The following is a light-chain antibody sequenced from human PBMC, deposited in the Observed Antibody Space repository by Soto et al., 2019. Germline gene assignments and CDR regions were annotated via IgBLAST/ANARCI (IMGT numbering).Light chain of an antibody. CDR1: QSISSY. Sequence: DLQMTQSPSSLSASVGDRVTITCRASQSISSYLNWYQQKPGKAPKLLIYAASSLQSGVPSRFSGSGSGTHFTLTISILQPEDFATYYCQQSYSTPLTFGGGTTVEIK. CDR3: QQSYSTPLT. CDR2: AAS. V-gene: IGKV1-39*01. J-gene: IGKJ4*01.